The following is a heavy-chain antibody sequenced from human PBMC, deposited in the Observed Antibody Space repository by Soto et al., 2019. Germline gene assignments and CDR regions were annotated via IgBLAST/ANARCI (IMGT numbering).Heavy chain of an antibody. CDR3: ARDGVVVAPAIFAY. CDR1: GGSISTGGYY. D-gene: IGHD2-21*02. Sequence: SETLSLTCAVSGGSISTGGYYCSWIRQHPGKGLEWIGYIYYSGSTYYNPSLKSRVTISVNTSKNQFSLNLSSVTAADTAVYYCARDGVVVAPAIFAYWAQGALVPVSS. J-gene: IGHJ4*02. V-gene: IGHV4-31*11. CDR2: IYYSGST.